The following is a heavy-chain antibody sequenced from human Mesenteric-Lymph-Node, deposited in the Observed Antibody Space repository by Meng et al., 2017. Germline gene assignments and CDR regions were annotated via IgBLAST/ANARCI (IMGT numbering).Heavy chain of an antibody. D-gene: IGHD3-10*01. J-gene: IGHJ6*02. V-gene: IGHV1-18*01. CDR2: ISAYNGNT. CDR3: ARAYFSRYYYGSGTEYYYGMDV. CDR1: GYTFTSYG. Sequence: ASVKVSCKASGYTFTSYGISWVRQAPGQGLEWMGWISAYNGNTNYAQKLQGRVTMTTDTSTSTAYMELRRLRSDDTAVYYCARAYFSRYYYGSGTEYYYGMDVWGQGTTVTVSS.